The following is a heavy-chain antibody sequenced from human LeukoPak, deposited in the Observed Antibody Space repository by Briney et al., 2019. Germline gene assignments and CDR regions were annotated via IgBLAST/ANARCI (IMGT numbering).Heavy chain of an antibody. CDR1: GFKISDSY. CDR3: VREVYFYDDSAMEGGFDI. V-gene: IGHV3-11*04. CDR2: ITSGGTTM. J-gene: IGHJ3*02. D-gene: IGHD3-22*01. Sequence: GRSLRLSCVASGFKISDSYMNWIRQAPGKGLEWISYITSGGTTMYYADSVKGRFTVSRDNAKNSLHLQMNSLRAEDTAVYYCVREVYFYDDSAMEGGFDIWGHGTVVTVSS.